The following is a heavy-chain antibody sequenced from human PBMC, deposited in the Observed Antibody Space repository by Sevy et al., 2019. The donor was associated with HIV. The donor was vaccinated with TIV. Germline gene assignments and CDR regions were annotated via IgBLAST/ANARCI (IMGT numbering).Heavy chain of an antibody. D-gene: IGHD6-13*01. V-gene: IGHV1-18*01. CDR3: AVIAAAGPYYYYYGMDV. J-gene: IGHJ6*02. CDR2: ISAYNGNT. CDR1: GYTFTSYG. Sequence: ASVNVSCKASGYTFTSYGISWVRQAPGQGLEWMGWISAYNGNTNYAQKLQGRVTMTTDTSTSTAYMELRSLRSDDTAVYYCAVIAAAGPYYYYYGMDVWGQGTTVTVSS.